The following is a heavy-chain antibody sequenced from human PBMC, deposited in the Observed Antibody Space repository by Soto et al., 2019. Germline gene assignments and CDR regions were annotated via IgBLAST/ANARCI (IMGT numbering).Heavy chain of an antibody. CDR2: IYYSGST. V-gene: IGHV4-59*01. D-gene: IGHD3-10*01. CDR3: AREPPSYGVPYFAC. Sequence: PSETLSLTCTVSGGSISSYYWSWIRQPPGKGLEWIGYIYYSGSTNYNPSLKSRVTISVDTSKNQFSLKLSSVTAADTAVYYCAREPPSYGVPYFACWGQGTLVPVSS. J-gene: IGHJ4*02. CDR1: GGSISSYY.